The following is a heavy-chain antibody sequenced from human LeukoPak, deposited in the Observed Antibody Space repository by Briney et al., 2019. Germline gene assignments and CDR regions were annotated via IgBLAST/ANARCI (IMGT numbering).Heavy chain of an antibody. D-gene: IGHD4-17*01. CDR2: MNPNSGNT. J-gene: IGHJ6*03. CDR1: GYTFTGYD. CDR3: ARDAVTNYYYYYMDV. V-gene: IGHV1-8*01. Sequence: ASVKVSCKASGYTFTGYDINWVRQATGQGLEWMGWMNPNSGNTGYAQKFQGRVTMTRDTSISTAYMELSSLRSEDTAVYYCARDAVTNYYYYYMDVWGKGTTVTVSS.